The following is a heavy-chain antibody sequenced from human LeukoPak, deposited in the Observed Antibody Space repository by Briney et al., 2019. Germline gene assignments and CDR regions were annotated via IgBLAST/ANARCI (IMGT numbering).Heavy chain of an antibody. J-gene: IGHJ4*02. V-gene: IGHV3-21*01. CDR2: IRSSSSYI. Sequence: GGSLRLSCAASGFTFSSYSMNWVRQAPGKGLEWVSSIRSSSSYIYYADSVKGRFTISRDNAKNSLYLQMNSLRAEDTAVYYCARDVAAGTFDYWGQGTLVTVFS. CDR3: ARDVAAGTFDY. CDR1: GFTFSSYS. D-gene: IGHD6-13*01.